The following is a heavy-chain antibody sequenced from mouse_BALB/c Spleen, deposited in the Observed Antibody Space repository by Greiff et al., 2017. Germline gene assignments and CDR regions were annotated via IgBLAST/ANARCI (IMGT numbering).Heavy chain of an antibody. D-gene: IGHD1-1*01. CDR1: GFNIKDTY. CDR2: IDPANGNT. J-gene: IGHJ1*01. Sequence: EVQLQESGAELVKPGASVKLSCTASGFNIKDTYMHWVKQRPEQGLEWIGRIDPANGNTKYDPKFQGKATITADTSSNTAYLQLSSLTSEDTAVYYCARERAYYGSSYGYFDVWGAGTTVTVSS. CDR3: ARERAYYGSSYGYFDV. V-gene: IGHV14-3*02.